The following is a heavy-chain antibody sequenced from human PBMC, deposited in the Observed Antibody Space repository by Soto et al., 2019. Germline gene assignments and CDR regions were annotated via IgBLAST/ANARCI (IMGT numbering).Heavy chain of an antibody. V-gene: IGHV1-2*04. D-gene: IGHD2-2*01. CDR3: ARSHCSSISCYVGSWDY. Sequence: QVQLVQSGAEVKKPGASVKISCKASGYTFTSYDMHWVRQAPGQGLEWMGWINPNSGGTNYAQKFQGWVTMTRDTSISTAYMELSRLRSDDTAVYYCARSHCSSISCYVGSWDYWGQGTLVTVSS. CDR2: INPNSGGT. J-gene: IGHJ4*02. CDR1: GYTFTSYD.